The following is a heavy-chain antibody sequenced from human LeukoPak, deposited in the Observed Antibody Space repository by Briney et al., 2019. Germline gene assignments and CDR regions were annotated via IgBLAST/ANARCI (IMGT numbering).Heavy chain of an antibody. CDR3: ASVTDYGSGTLTGWFDP. V-gene: IGHV4-34*01. D-gene: IGHD3-10*01. Sequence: SETLSLTCAVYGGSFSGYYWSWIRQPPGKGLEWIGEINHSGSTNYNPSLESRVTISVDTSKNQFSLKLSSVTAADTAVYYCASVTDYGSGTLTGWFDPWGQGTLVTVSS. CDR2: INHSGST. J-gene: IGHJ5*02. CDR1: GGSFSGYY.